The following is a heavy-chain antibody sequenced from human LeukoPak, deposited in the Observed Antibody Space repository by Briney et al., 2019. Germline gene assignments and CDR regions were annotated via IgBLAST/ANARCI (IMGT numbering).Heavy chain of an antibody. J-gene: IGHJ1*01. D-gene: IGHD1-26*01. Sequence: PSETLSLTCTVSGGSISSSSYYWGWIRQPPGKGLEWIGSIYYSGSTYYNPSLKSRVTISVDTSKNQFSLKLSSVTAADTAVYYCARHLHPYSGSYYFQHWGQGTLVTVSS. CDR1: GGSISSSSYY. CDR3: ARHLHPYSGSYYFQH. CDR2: IYYSGST. V-gene: IGHV4-39*01.